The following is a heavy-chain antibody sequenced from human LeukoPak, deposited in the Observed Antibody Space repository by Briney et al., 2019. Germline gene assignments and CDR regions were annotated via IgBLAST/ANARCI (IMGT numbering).Heavy chain of an antibody. CDR1: GFIFDDYA. D-gene: IGHD6-13*01. J-gene: IGHJ3*02. V-gene: IGHV3-9*01. Sequence: GGSLRLSCAASGFIFDDYAMHWVRQVPGKGLEWVSGISWDSGSIAYADSVEGRFTISRDNAKNSLYLQMNSLRAEDTAVYYCARADNIAAAPVGDAFDIWGQGTMVTVSS. CDR2: ISWDSGSI. CDR3: ARADNIAAAPVGDAFDI.